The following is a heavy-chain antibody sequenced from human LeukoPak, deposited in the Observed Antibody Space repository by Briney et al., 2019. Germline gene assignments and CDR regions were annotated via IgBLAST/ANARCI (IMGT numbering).Heavy chain of an antibody. J-gene: IGHJ3*02. Sequence: PGRSLRLSCAASGFTFSSYGMHWVRQAPGKGLEWVSSISSSSSYIYYADSVKGRFTISRDNAKNSLYLQMNSLRAEDTAVYYCARDSPVEGAFDIWGQGTMVTVSS. V-gene: IGHV3-21*01. D-gene: IGHD2-21*01. CDR3: ARDSPVEGAFDI. CDR1: GFTFSSYG. CDR2: ISSSSSYI.